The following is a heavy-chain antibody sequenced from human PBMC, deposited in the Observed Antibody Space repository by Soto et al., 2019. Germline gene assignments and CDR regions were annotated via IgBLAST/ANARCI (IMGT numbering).Heavy chain of an antibody. CDR3: ARKFGYSSGWYYFDY. Sequence: ASVKVSCKASGYTFTSYGISWVRQAPGRGLEWMGWISAYNGNTNYAQKLQGRVTMTTDTSTSTAYMELRSLRSDDTAVYYCARKFGYSSGWYYFDYWGQGTLVTVSS. CDR1: GYTFTSYG. V-gene: IGHV1-18*04. D-gene: IGHD6-19*01. J-gene: IGHJ4*02. CDR2: ISAYNGNT.